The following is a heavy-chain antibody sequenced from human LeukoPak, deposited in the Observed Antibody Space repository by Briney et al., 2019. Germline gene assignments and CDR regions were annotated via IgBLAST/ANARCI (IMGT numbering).Heavy chain of an antibody. CDR3: ARDAPTYYHDSSGYYVPLDY. D-gene: IGHD3-22*01. Sequence: GGSLRLSCAASGFTFSSYSMNWVRQAPGKGLEWVSSISSSSYIYYTDSVKGRFTISRDNAKNSLYLQMNSLRAEDTAVYYCARDAPTYYHDSSGYYVPLDYWGQGTVVTVSS. V-gene: IGHV3-21*01. J-gene: IGHJ4*02. CDR2: ISSSSYI. CDR1: GFTFSSYS.